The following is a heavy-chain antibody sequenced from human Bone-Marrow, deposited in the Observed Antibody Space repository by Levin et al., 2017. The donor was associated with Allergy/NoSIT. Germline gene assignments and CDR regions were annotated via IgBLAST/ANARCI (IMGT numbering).Heavy chain of an antibody. Sequence: GGSLRLSCKASGYSFTSYWIGWVRQMPGKGLEWMAIIYPGDSDTRYSPSFQGQVTISADKSISTAYLPWSSLKASDTAIYYCARYVQKYCDGGNCYFVEYWGQGALVTVSS. CDR2: IYPGDSDT. CDR3: ARYVQKYCDGGNCYFVEY. V-gene: IGHV5-51*01. CDR1: GYSFTSYW. J-gene: IGHJ4*02. D-gene: IGHD2-15*01.